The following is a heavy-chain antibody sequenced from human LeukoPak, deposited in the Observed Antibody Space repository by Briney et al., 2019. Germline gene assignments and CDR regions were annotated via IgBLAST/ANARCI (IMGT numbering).Heavy chain of an antibody. D-gene: IGHD6-6*01. CDR2: IYYSGST. J-gene: IGHJ5*02. V-gene: IGHV4-39*01. CDR1: GGSISSSSYY. Sequence: SETLSLTCTVSGGSISSSSYYWGWIRQPPGKGLEWIGSIYYSGSTYYNPSLKSRVTISVDTSKNQFSLKLSSVAAADTAVYYCARPGGYSGSSGEGAWGQGTLVTVSS. CDR3: ARPGGYSGSSGEGA.